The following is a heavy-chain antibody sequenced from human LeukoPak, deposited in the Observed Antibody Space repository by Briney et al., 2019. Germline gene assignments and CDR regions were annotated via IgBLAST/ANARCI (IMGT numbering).Heavy chain of an antibody. CDR1: GDSVSSNSAA. J-gene: IGHJ3*02. D-gene: IGHD6-19*01. CDR3: ARDPDYQWLVPLYAFDI. Sequence: SQTLSLTCAISGDSVSSNSAAWNWIRQSPSRRLEWLGRTYYRSKWYNDYAVSVKSRITINPDTSKNQFSLQLNSVTPEDTAVYYCARDPDYQWLVPLYAFDIWGQGTMVTVSS. V-gene: IGHV6-1*01. CDR2: TYYRSKWYN.